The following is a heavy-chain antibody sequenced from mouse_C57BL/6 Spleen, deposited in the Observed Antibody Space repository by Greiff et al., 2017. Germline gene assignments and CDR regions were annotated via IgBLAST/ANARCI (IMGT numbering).Heavy chain of an antibody. Sequence: QVHVKQSGAELVRPGASVTLSCKASGYTFTDYEMHWVKQTPVHGLEWIGAIDPETGGTAYNQKFKGKAILTADKSSSTAYMELRSLTSEDSAVYYCTRYPLSCAMDYWGQGTSVTVSS. J-gene: IGHJ4*01. CDR2: IDPETGGT. CDR3: TRYPLSCAMDY. CDR1: GYTFTDYE. V-gene: IGHV1-15*01.